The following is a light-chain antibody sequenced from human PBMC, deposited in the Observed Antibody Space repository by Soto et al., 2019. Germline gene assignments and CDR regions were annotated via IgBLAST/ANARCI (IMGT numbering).Light chain of an antibody. J-gene: IGLJ2*01. Sequence: QSALTQPPSASGSPGQSVTISCTGTGSDVGGYNYVSWYQQRPGRAPKLLIYEVSKRPSGVPDRFSGSKSGNPASLTVSGLQTEDEADYYCTSYAGSNAVIFGGGTKVTVL. V-gene: IGLV2-8*01. CDR2: EVS. CDR1: GSDVGGYNY. CDR3: TSYAGSNAVI.